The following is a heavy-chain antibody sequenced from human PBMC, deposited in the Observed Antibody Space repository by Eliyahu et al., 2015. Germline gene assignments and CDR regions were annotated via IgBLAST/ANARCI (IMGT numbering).Heavy chain of an antibody. Sequence: EVQLVESGGGLVQPGRSLRLSCVASGFTFDDYAMHWVRQAPEKGLEWVSGINWNSGTVAYADSVKGRFTISRDNAKNSLYLQINSLRAEDTALYYCTKARNLIYDGFDIWGQGTMVTVSS. CDR2: INWNSGTV. V-gene: IGHV3-9*01. J-gene: IGHJ3*02. CDR3: TKARNLIYDGFDI. D-gene: IGHD1-14*01. CDR1: GFTFDDYA.